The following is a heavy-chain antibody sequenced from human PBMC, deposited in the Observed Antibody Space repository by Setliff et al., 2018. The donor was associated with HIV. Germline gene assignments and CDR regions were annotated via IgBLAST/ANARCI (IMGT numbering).Heavy chain of an antibody. CDR1: GGPFSSSSYY. D-gene: IGHD6-19*01. CDR2: IYYSGST. J-gene: IGHJ4*02. CDR3: IIAYSSGWLAPMGFDS. V-gene: IGHV4-39*01. Sequence: SETLSLTCTVSGGPFSSSSYYWAWIRQPPGKGLEWIGTIYYSGSTYYNPSLKSRATISVDMSKNQFSLRLSSVTAADTAVYYCIIAYSSGWLAPMGFDSWGQGTLVTVSS.